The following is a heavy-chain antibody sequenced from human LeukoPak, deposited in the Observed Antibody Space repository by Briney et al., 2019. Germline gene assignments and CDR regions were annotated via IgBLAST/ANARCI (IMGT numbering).Heavy chain of an antibody. CDR3: ASYGGSSGYYPP. D-gene: IGHD3-22*01. V-gene: IGHV4-34*01. Sequence: PSETLSLTCAVYGGSFSGYYWSWIRQPPGKGLEWIGEINHSGSTNYNPSLKSRVTISVDTSKNQFSLKLSSVTAADTAVYYCASYGGSSGYYPPWGQGTLVTVSS. CDR1: GGSFSGYY. J-gene: IGHJ5*02. CDR2: INHSGST.